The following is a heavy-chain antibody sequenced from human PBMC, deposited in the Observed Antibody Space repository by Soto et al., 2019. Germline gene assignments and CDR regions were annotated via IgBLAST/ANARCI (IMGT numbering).Heavy chain of an antibody. CDR2: SYYSGST. V-gene: IGHV4-31*03. Sequence: SETLSLTCTVSVASISSGGYYWSWIRQHPEKGLEWIGYSYYSGSTYYNPSLKSRVSISVDTSKNQFSLKLSSVTAADTSVYYCARGARYWCDPWGQGNLVTVSS. CDR1: VASISSGGYY. J-gene: IGHJ5*02. CDR3: ARGARYWCDP.